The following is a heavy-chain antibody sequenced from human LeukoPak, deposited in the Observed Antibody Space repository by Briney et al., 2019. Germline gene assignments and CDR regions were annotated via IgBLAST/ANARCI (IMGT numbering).Heavy chain of an antibody. D-gene: IGHD3-22*01. J-gene: IGHJ4*02. CDR1: GGSISSYY. V-gene: IGHV4-4*07. Sequence: SETLSLTCTVSGGSISSYYWSWIRQPAGEGLEWIGRIYTSGSTNYNPSLKSRVTMSVDTSKNQFSLKLSSVTAADTAVYYCASLYYYDCSGRSFGDYWGQGTLVTVSS. CDR2: IYTSGST. CDR3: ASLYYYDCSGRSFGDY.